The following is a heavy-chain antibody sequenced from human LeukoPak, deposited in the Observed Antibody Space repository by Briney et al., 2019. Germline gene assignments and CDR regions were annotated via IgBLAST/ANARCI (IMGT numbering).Heavy chain of an antibody. Sequence: PSQTLSLTCTVSGGSISSGGYYWSWIRQHPGKGLEWIGYIYYSGSTYYNPSLKSRVTISVDTSKNQFSLKLSSVTAADTAVYYCARGGSGSYYSDYWGQGTLVTVSS. CDR3: ARGGSGSYYSDY. J-gene: IGHJ4*02. CDR2: IYYSGST. V-gene: IGHV4-31*03. CDR1: GGSISSGGYY. D-gene: IGHD3-10*01.